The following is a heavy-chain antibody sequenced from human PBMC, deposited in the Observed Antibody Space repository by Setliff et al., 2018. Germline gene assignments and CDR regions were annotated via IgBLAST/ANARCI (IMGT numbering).Heavy chain of an antibody. CDR1: GYIFTSYG. CDR3: TTDPSPTFGGVIGAAFDF. CDR2: ISTYNGKT. Sequence: ASVKVSCKASGYIFTSYGFSWVRQAPGQGLEWMGWISTYNGKTNYAQKFQGRVTMTTDTSTSTAYMELRSLKTEDTAVYYCTTDPSPTFGGVIGAAFDFWGQGTMVTVSS. D-gene: IGHD3-16*01. J-gene: IGHJ3*01. V-gene: IGHV1-18*01.